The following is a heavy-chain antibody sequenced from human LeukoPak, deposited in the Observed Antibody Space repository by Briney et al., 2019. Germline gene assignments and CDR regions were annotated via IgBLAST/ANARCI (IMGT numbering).Heavy chain of an antibody. D-gene: IGHD3-3*01. CDR3: ARVGDFWSGYYRPFDY. J-gene: IGHJ4*02. CDR1: GGTFISYA. Sequence: SVKVSCKASGGTFISYAISWVRQAPGKGVEWMGGIISIFCTPNYAQKFQVRVTIPAHESTSTAYMELSSLRSEDTAVYYCARVGDFWSGYYRPFDYWGQGTLVTVSS. V-gene: IGHV1-69*13. CDR2: IISIFCTP.